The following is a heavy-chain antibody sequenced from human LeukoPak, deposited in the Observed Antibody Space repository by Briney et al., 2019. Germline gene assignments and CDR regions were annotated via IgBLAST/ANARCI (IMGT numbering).Heavy chain of an antibody. CDR1: GFTFSSYA. Sequence: GGSLRLSCAASGFTFSSYAMSWVRQAPGKGLEWASGISGSGGSTYYADSVKGRFTISRGNSKNTVYVQMNSLRAEDTAVYYCANRPYSSSWFFDYWGQGTLVTVSS. V-gene: IGHV3-23*01. CDR2: ISGSGGST. J-gene: IGHJ4*02. CDR3: ANRPYSSSWFFDY. D-gene: IGHD6-13*01.